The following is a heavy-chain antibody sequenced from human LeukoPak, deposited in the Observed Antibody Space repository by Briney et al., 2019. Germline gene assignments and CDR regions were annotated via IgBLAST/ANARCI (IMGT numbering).Heavy chain of an antibody. CDR3: ARAYSTLAALGNFDY. CDR2: ISAYNGNT. D-gene: IGHD6-6*01. J-gene: IGHJ4*02. CDR1: GYTFTSYG. V-gene: IGHV1-18*01. Sequence: ASVKVSCKASGYTFTSYGISWVRQAPGQGLEWMGWISAYNGNTNYAQKLQGRVTMTTDTSTSTAYMELRSLRSDDTAVYYCARAYSTLAALGNFDYWGQGTLVTVSS.